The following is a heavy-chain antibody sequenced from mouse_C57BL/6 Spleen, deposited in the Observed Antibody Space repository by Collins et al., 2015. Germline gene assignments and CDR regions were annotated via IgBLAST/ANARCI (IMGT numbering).Heavy chain of an antibody. Sequence: EVKLVESGGGLVQPGGSLRLSCATSGFTFTDYYMSWVRQPPGKALDWLGFIRNKANGYTTEYSASVKGRFTISRDNSQSILYLQMNTLRAEDSATYYCARYYGNRGDAMDYWGQGTSVTVSS. D-gene: IGHD2-1*01. J-gene: IGHJ4*01. V-gene: IGHV7-3*02. CDR3: ARYYGNRGDAMDY. CDR1: GFTFTDYY. CDR2: IRNKANGYTT.